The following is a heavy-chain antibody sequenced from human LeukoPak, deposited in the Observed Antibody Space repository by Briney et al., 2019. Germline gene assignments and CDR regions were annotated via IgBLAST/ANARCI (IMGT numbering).Heavy chain of an antibody. Sequence: ASVKVSCKASGYTFTSYGISWVRQAPGRGLDWMGWISAYNGNTNYAQKLQGRVTMTTDTSTSTAYMELRSLRSDDTAVYYCARIGYCSGGSCLTSYYYYYYMDVWGKGTTVTVSS. V-gene: IGHV1-18*01. CDR3: ARIGYCSGGSCLTSYYYYYYMDV. CDR1: GYTFTSYG. D-gene: IGHD2-15*01. CDR2: ISAYNGNT. J-gene: IGHJ6*03.